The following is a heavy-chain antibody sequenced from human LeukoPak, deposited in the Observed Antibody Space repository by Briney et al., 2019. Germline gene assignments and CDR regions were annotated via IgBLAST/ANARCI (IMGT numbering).Heavy chain of an antibody. CDR1: SGSFSGYY. CDR2: INHSGST. Sequence: SETLSLTCAVYSGSFSGYYWSWIRQPPGKGLEWIGEINHSGSTNYNPSLKSRVTISVDTSKNQFSLKLSSVTAADTAVYYCARGGPVLRYFDWLTRPLFDYWGQGTLVTVSS. J-gene: IGHJ4*02. V-gene: IGHV4-34*01. D-gene: IGHD3-9*01. CDR3: ARGGPVLRYFDWLTRPLFDY.